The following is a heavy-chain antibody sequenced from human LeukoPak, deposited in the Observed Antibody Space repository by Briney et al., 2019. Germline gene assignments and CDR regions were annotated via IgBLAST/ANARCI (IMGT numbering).Heavy chain of an antibody. CDR3: ARDHMPYGGPGYWTGNWYFDL. J-gene: IGHJ2*01. CDR1: GGSISSGGYS. V-gene: IGHV4-61*08. Sequence: PSQTLSLTCAVSGGSISSGGYSWSWIRQPPGKGLEWIGYIYYSGSTNYNPSLKSRVTISVDTSKNQFSLKLSSVTAADTAVYYCARDHMPYGGPGYWTGNWYFDLWGRGTLVTVSS. D-gene: IGHD3/OR15-3a*01. CDR2: IYYSGST.